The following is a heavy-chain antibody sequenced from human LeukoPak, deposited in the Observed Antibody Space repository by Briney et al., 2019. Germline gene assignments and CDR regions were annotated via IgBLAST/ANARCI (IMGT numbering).Heavy chain of an antibody. CDR2: INPNSGGT. CDR1: GGTFTGYY. CDR3: AREMTTLTTPLGY. J-gene: IGHJ4*02. Sequence: ASVKVSCKASGGTFTGYYIHWVRQAPGQGLEWMGRINPNSGGTNYAQRFEGRVTMTRDTSISTAYMELSRLRSDDTAVYYCAREMTTLTTPLGYWGQGTLVTVSS. V-gene: IGHV1-2*06. D-gene: IGHD4-17*01.